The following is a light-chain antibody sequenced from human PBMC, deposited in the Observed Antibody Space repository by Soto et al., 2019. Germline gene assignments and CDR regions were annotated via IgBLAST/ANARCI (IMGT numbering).Light chain of an antibody. CDR1: SSDVGGYDY. CDR3: SSYTSSSTPYV. J-gene: IGLJ1*01. CDR2: DVS. Sequence: QSALTQPASVSGSPGQSITISCTGSSSDVGGYDYVSWYQHHPGKAPKLMIHDVSNRPSGVSNRFSGSKSGNTSSLTISGLQAEDEADYYCSSYTSSSTPYVFVTGTKLTVL. V-gene: IGLV2-14*03.